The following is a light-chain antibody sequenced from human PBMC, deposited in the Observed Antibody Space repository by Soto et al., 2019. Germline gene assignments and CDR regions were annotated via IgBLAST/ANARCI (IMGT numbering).Light chain of an antibody. CDR3: QQYGSSP. V-gene: IGKV3-20*01. CDR1: QSDSSSY. J-gene: IGKJ4*02. CDR2: GAS. Sequence: EIVLTQSPGTLSLSPGERATLSCRASQSDSSSYLAWYHQKPGQAPRLLIYGASSRATGNPDRFSGSGSGTDFTLTISRLEPEDFAVYYCQQYGSSPFGGGTKVEIK.